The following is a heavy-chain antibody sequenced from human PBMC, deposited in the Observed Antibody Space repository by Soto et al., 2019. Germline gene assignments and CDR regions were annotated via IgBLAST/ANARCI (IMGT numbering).Heavy chain of an antibody. V-gene: IGHV3-48*03. CDR1: GFMFSDYE. J-gene: IGHJ4*02. CDR2: ISDSGTTT. Sequence: GGSLRLSCAASGFMFSDYEMNWVRQAPGKGLEWVSYISDSGTTTHYTDSVKARFIISRDNAQESLYLQMNSRSAADAATYFCVSDARGGGLLLWDNWGQGIVVTSPQ. D-gene: IGHD3-16*01. CDR3: VSDARGGGLLLWDN.